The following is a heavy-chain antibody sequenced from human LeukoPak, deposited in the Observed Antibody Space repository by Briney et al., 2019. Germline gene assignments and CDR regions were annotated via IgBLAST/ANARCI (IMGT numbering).Heavy chain of an antibody. CDR3: ARGLGRGVAAAMAY. CDR1: GYTFTSYG. Sequence: GASVRVSCKASGYTFTSYGISWVRQAPGQGLEWMGWMNPNSGNTGYAQKFQGRVTMTRNTSISTAYMELSSLRSEDTAVYYCARGLGRGVAAAMAYWGQGTLVTVSS. V-gene: IGHV1-8*02. CDR2: MNPNSGNT. D-gene: IGHD6-13*01. J-gene: IGHJ4*02.